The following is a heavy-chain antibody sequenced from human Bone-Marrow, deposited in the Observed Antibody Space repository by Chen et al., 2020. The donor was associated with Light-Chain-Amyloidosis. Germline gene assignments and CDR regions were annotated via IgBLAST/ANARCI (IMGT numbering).Heavy chain of an antibody. V-gene: IGHV3-11*01. D-gene: IGHD4-4*01. CDR2: ISSSGNTI. CDR1: GFSFSDFY. CDR3: ARDRVDYSKDGGRFDN. J-gene: IGHJ4*02. Sequence: VQLVESGGGLVKPGGSLRLSCAASGFSFSDFYMSWIRQAPGKGLEWLSYISSSGNTIGYADSVKGRFTIFRDNAKKSLYLQMNSLRAEDTAVDYWARDRVDYSKDGGRFDNWGQGTLVTVSS.